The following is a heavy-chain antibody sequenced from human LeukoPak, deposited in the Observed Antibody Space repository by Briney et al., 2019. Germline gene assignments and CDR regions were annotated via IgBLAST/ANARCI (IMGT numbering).Heavy chain of an antibody. Sequence: SETLSLTCTVSGGSISSYYWSWIRQPPGKGLEWIGYIYYSGSTNYNPSLKSRVTISVDTSKNQLSLKLSSETAADTAVYYCARHLGTSAYSYGMDVWGQGTTVTVSS. CDR3: ARHLGTSAYSYGMDV. CDR2: IYYSGST. J-gene: IGHJ6*02. V-gene: IGHV4-59*08. CDR1: GGSISSYY.